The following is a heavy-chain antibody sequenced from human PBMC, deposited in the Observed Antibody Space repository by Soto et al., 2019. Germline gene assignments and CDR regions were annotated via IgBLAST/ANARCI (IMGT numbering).Heavy chain of an antibody. V-gene: IGHV3-7*01. CDR2: IKQDGSEK. CDR3: ARVRASKGGIVVVVAATRNYYYMDV. Sequence: EVQLVESGGGLVQPGGSLRLSCAASGFTFSSYWMSWVRQAPGKGLEWVANIKQDGSEKYYVDSVKGRFTISRDNPKNSLYLQMNSLRAEDTAVDYGARVRASKGGIVVVVAATRNYYYMDVWGKGTTVTVSS. CDR1: GFTFSSYW. J-gene: IGHJ6*03. D-gene: IGHD2-15*01.